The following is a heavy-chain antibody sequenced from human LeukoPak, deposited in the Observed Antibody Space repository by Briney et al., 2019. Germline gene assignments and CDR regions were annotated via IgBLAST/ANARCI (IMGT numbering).Heavy chain of an antibody. CDR3: AREDPQTTVPEGLDV. CDR2: IYFSGTA. Sequence: SETLSLTCAVSGGSIINYYWSWIRQPPGRALEWIGYIYFSGTANYNPSLKSRVTISVDTSKNQFSLKLSSVTAADTVVYYCAREDPQTTVPEGLDVWGQGTTVTVSS. CDR1: GGSIINYY. J-gene: IGHJ6*02. D-gene: IGHD4-17*01. V-gene: IGHV4-59*01.